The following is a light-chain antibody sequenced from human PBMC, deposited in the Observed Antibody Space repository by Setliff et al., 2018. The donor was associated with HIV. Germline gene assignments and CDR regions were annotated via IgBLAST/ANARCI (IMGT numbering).Light chain of an antibody. CDR3: NSYTSNNTYV. CDR1: ASDVGGYDY. CDR2: DVA. J-gene: IGLJ1*01. Sequence: QSALTQSASVSGSPGQSITISCTGTASDVGGYDYVSWCQQHPGKVPKLLIYDVANRASGVSNRFSGSKSGDTASLTISGLQADDEADYYCNSYTSNNTYVFGTGTKVTVL. V-gene: IGLV2-14*03.